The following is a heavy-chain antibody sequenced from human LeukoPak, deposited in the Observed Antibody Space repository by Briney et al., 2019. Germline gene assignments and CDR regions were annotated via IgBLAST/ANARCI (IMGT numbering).Heavy chain of an antibody. CDR1: GYTFTGYY. Sequence: GASVKVSCKASGYTFTGYYMHWVRQAPGQGLQWMGWINPNSGGTNYAQKFQGRVIITTDESTSTAYMELSSLRSEDTAVYYCARGLPHDYWGQGTLITVSA. D-gene: IGHD2-15*01. J-gene: IGHJ4*02. CDR3: ARGLPHDY. CDR2: INPNSGGT. V-gene: IGHV1-2*02.